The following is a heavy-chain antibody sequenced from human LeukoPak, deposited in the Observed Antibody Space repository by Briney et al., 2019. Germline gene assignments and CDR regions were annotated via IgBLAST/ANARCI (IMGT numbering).Heavy chain of an antibody. V-gene: IGHV1-24*01. J-gene: IGHJ3*02. CDR2: FDPEDGET. Sequence: ASVKVSCKVSGYTLTELSMHWVRQAPGKGLEWMGGFDPEDGETIYAQKFQGRVTMTEDTSTDTAYMELSSLRSEDTAVYYCATAFHSGWTHLDAFDIWGQGTMDTVSS. CDR3: ATAFHSGWTHLDAFDI. D-gene: IGHD6-19*01. CDR1: GYTLTELS.